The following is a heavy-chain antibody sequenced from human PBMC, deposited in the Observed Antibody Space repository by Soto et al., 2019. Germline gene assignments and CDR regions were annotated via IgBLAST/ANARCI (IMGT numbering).Heavy chain of an antibody. CDR1: GGSISSSSYF. Sequence: QLQLQESGPGLVKPSETLSLTCSVSGGSISSSSYFWGWIRQPPGKGLEWIGSIYYSGSTYYNPSLQSRVTVSVDTSKNQFSLKLGSVTAADTAVYYCASHPSDFWFDPWGQGTLVTVSS. V-gene: IGHV4-39*01. CDR3: ASHPSDFWFDP. J-gene: IGHJ5*02. CDR2: IYYSGST. D-gene: IGHD2-21*02.